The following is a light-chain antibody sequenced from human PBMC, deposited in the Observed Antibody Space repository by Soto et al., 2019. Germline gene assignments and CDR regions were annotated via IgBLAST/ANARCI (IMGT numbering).Light chain of an antibody. CDR3: QKYNSVPVT. V-gene: IGKV1-27*01. CDR1: QGIGNF. CDR2: SAS. Sequence: DIQMTQSPSSLSASVGDRVTITCRASQGIGNFLAWYQKKAGTVPKLLIYSASTLQSGVPSRFSGSGSGTDFTLTISSLQPEDVATYYCQKYNSVPVTFGQGTRLEIK. J-gene: IGKJ5*01.